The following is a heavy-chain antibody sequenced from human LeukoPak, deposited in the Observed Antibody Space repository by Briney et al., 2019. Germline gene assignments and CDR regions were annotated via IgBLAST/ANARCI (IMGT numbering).Heavy chain of an antibody. D-gene: IGHD6-19*01. CDR1: GFTFSSYA. V-gene: IGHV3-30*18. J-gene: IGHJ4*02. CDR3: AKVFPDYSSGWPFDY. Sequence: PGGSLRLSCAASGFTFSSYAMNWVRQAPGKGLEWVAVISYDGSNKYYADSVKGRFTISRDNSKNTLYLQMNSLRAEDTAVYYCAKVFPDYSSGWPFDYWGQGTLVTVSS. CDR2: ISYDGSNK.